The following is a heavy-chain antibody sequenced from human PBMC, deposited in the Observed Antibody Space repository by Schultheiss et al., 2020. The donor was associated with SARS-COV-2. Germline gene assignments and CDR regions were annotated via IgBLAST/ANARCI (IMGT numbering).Heavy chain of an antibody. CDR1: GGSISSYY. D-gene: IGHD6-19*01. CDR3: ARDRIAVAAAYYYYGMDV. Sequence: SETLSLTCTVSGGSISSYYWSWIRQPPGKGLEWIGYIYYSGSTNYNPSLKSRVTISVDTSKNQFSLKLSSVTAADTAVYYCARDRIAVAAAYYYYGMDVWGQGTTVTVSS. J-gene: IGHJ6*02. V-gene: IGHV4-59*01. CDR2: IYYSGST.